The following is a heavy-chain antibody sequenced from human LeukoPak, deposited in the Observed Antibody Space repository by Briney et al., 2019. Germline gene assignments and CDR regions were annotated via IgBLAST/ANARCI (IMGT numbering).Heavy chain of an antibody. CDR3: ARDRALSGSYLYYFDY. J-gene: IGHJ4*02. V-gene: IGHV1-2*02. CDR2: INPNSGGT. Sequence: ASVKVSCKASGYTFTGYYMLWVRQAPGQGLEWMGWINPNSGGTNYAQKFQGRVTMTRNTSISTAYMELSRLRSDDTAVYYCARDRALSGSYLYYFDYWGQGTLVTVSS. CDR1: GYTFTGYY. D-gene: IGHD1-26*01.